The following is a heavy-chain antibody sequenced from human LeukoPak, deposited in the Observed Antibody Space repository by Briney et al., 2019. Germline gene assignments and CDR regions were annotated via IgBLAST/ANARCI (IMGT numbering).Heavy chain of an antibody. CDR3: ATCPRVVTPCYFDY. CDR2: IYTSGST. Sequence: SETLSLTCTVSGGSISSGSYYWSWIRQAAGKGLEWIGRIYTSGSTNYNPSLKSRVTISVDTSKNQFSLKLSSVTAADTAVYYCATCPRVVTPCYFDYWGQGTLVTVSS. D-gene: IGHD4-23*01. CDR1: GGSISSGSYY. V-gene: IGHV4-61*02. J-gene: IGHJ4*02.